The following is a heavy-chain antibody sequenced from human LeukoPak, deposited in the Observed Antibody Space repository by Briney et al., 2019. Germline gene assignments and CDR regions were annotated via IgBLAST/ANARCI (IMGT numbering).Heavy chain of an antibody. CDR2: IFYSGST. CDR1: SGSISNSNYY. J-gene: IGHJ5*02. CDR3: ARVTSRLGWFDP. D-gene: IGHD1-14*01. V-gene: IGHV4-39*01. Sequence: PSETLSLTCTVSSGSISNSNYYWGWIRQPPGKGLEWIGSIFYSGSTDYNPSLKSRIGISVDTSKNQFSLRLNSVTAADTAVYFCARVTSRLGWFDPWGQGTLVTVSS.